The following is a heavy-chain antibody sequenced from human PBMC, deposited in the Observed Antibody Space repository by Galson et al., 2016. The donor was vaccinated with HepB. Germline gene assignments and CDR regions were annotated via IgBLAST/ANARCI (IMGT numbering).Heavy chain of an antibody. CDR2: IYAGNGDT. D-gene: IGHD3-3*01. CDR1: GYTFSNYA. Sequence: SVKVSCKASGYTFSNYAIHWVRQAPGQRLEWMGWIYAGNGDTKYSQKFQDRFTITRDTSASTAYMELSGLRFEDTAVYYCERDNTIFGMGINSGWFDPWGQGTLITVSS. J-gene: IGHJ5*02. CDR3: ERDNTIFGMGINSGWFDP. V-gene: IGHV1-3*01.